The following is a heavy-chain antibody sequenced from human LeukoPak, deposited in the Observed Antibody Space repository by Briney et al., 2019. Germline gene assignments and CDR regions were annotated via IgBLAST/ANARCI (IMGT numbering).Heavy chain of an antibody. CDR2: INLNSGDT. CDR1: GYTFTDYY. CDR3: ARSYFDVLTNYYMWLAP. V-gene: IGHV1-2*02. D-gene: IGHD3-9*01. J-gene: IGHJ5*02. Sequence: ASVKVSCKASGYTFTDYYIHWVRQAPGQGLEYMGWINLNSGDTYYAQNFQDRVTMTGDTSISTAYLELSSLRSDDTAVFYCARSYFDVLTNYYMWLAPWGQGTLVTVSS.